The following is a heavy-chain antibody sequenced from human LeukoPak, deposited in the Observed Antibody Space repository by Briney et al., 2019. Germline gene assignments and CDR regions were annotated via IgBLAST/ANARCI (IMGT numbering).Heavy chain of an antibody. Sequence: GGSLRLSCAASGFTFRSYAMSWVRQAPGKGLEWVSAISGSGGRTYYADSVKGRFTISRDNSKNTLYLQMNSLRAEDTAVYYCAKDAGYFCSGGSCYRPWFDPWGQGTLVTVSS. J-gene: IGHJ5*02. CDR1: GFTFRSYA. V-gene: IGHV3-23*01. D-gene: IGHD2-15*01. CDR3: AKDAGYFCSGGSCYRPWFDP. CDR2: ISGSGGRT.